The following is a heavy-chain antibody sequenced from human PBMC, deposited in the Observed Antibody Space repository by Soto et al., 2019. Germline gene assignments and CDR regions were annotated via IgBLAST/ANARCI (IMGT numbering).Heavy chain of an antibody. CDR1: GYTFTSYA. J-gene: IGHJ1*01. CDR3: ARALAVAGNAEYFQH. D-gene: IGHD6-19*01. Sequence: QVQLVQSGAEVKKPGASVKFSCKASGYTFTSYAMHWVRQAPGQRLEWMGWINAGIGNTKYSQKFQGRVTITRDTSASTAYMELSSLRSEDTAVYYCARALAVAGNAEYFQHWGQGTLVTVSS. V-gene: IGHV1-3*01. CDR2: INAGIGNT.